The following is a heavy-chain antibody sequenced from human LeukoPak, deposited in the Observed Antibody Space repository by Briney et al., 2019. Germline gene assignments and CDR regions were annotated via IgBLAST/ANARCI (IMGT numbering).Heavy chain of an antibody. J-gene: IGHJ4*02. V-gene: IGHV3-72*01. CDR1: GLTFSDHY. CDR3: ARTPPDDPTDYRYFDY. D-gene: IGHD4-17*01. CDR2: SRNKAKKYTT. Sequence: PGGSLRLSCVTSGLTFSDHYMDWVRQTPGKGLEWVGRSRNKAKKYTTEYAASVAGRFTISRDISKNSLYLQMNSLRTEDTAVYYCARTPPDDPTDYRYFDYWGQGAVVTVSS.